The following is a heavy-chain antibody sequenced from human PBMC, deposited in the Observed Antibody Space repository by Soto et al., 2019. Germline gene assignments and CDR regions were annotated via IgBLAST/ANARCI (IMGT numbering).Heavy chain of an antibody. Sequence: ASVKVSCKASGYTFTHFYITWVRQAPGQGLEWMGAISPHNFNTNYAQKFRGRVTLNTEKSTNTAYMDLRSLTSNNTAVYYCARDEVAYDILTGYYKAHHFDYWGQGVPVTVSS. J-gene: IGHJ4*02. V-gene: IGHV1-18*01. CDR1: GYTFTHFY. CDR2: ISPHNFNT. CDR3: ARDEVAYDILTGYYKAHHFDY. D-gene: IGHD3-9*01.